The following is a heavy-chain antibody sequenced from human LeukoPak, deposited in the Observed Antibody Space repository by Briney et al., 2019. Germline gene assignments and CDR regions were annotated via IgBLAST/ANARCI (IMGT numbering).Heavy chain of an antibody. D-gene: IGHD6-13*01. J-gene: IGHJ4*02. CDR1: GFTFSSYG. Sequence: GGSLRLSCVASGFTFSSYGMHRVRQAPGKGLEWVAVISYDGRHKYYADSVKGRFTISRDNSKNTLYLQMNSLRAEDTAMYYCARVPSIAAVGIRLDYWGQGTLVTVSS. CDR3: ARVPSIAAVGIRLDY. CDR2: ISYDGRHK. V-gene: IGHV3-30*03.